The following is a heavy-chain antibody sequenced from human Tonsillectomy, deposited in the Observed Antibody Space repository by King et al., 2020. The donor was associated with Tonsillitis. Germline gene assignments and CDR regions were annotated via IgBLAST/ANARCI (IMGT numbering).Heavy chain of an antibody. D-gene: IGHD1-26*01. Sequence: QLVQSGTEVKMPGESLRISCKGSGDTFTNYWINWVRQMPGKGLEWLGRIDPSDSFAHYNPSFQGHVTISAEKSISTVYLQWSSLKASDTAIYYCARRAIVGAALNYYYGLDVWGQGTTVTVSS. CDR3: ARRAIVGAALNYYYGLDV. CDR2: IDPSDSFA. J-gene: IGHJ6*02. V-gene: IGHV5-10-1*01. CDR1: GDTFTNYW.